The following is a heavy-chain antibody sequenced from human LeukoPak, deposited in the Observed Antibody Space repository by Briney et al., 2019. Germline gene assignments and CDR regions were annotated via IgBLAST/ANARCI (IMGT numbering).Heavy chain of an antibody. Sequence: GGSLRLSCAASGFTVSANYMSWVRQAPGKGLEWVSVIYSGGGTYYADSVKGRFTISRDNSKNTLYLQMNILRAEDTAVYYCAREREGVRSAFDIWGQGTMVTVSS. CDR1: GFTVSANY. J-gene: IGHJ3*02. CDR2: IYSGGGT. CDR3: AREREGVRSAFDI. D-gene: IGHD3-10*01. V-gene: IGHV3-53*01.